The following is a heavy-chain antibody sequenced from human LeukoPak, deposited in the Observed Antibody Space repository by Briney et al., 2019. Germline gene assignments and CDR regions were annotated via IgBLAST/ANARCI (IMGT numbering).Heavy chain of an antibody. Sequence: GGSLRLSCAASGFTSDDYTMHWVRQAPGKGLEWVSLISWDGGSTYYADSVKGRFTISRDNSKNSLYLQMNSLRTEDTALYYCAKALYSGYDWYYFDYWGQGTLVTVSS. V-gene: IGHV3-43*01. CDR2: ISWDGGST. CDR3: AKALYSGYDWYYFDY. J-gene: IGHJ4*02. D-gene: IGHD5-12*01. CDR1: GFTSDDYT.